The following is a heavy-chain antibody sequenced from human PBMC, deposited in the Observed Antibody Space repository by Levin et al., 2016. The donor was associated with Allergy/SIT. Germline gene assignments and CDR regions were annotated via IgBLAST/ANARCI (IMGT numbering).Heavy chain of an antibody. D-gene: IGHD2-2*01. CDR1: GDSVTSGFHY. CDR3: ASNKLVMPTANYYYNGMDV. J-gene: IGHJ6*02. Sequence: SETLSLTCTVSGDSVTSGFHYWSWIRQTPGKGLEWIGYISYTGRTKYNPSLKSRVIISLDTSKNQFSLMLSSVTAADTAVYYCASNKLVMPTANYYYNGMDVWGQGTTVTVSS. V-gene: IGHV4-61*01. CDR2: ISYTGRT.